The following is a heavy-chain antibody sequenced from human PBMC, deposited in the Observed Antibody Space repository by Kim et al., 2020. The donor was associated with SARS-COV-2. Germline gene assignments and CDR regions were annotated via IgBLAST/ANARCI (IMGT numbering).Heavy chain of an antibody. V-gene: IGHV1-18*01. D-gene: IGHD6-13*01. Sequence: ASVKVSCKASGYTFTSYGISWVRQAPGQGLEWMGWISAYYGNTNYAQKLQGRVTMTTDTSTSTAYMELRSLRSDDTAVYYCARPQYSSSWYNFDYWGQGTLVTVSS. CDR3: ARPQYSSSWYNFDY. CDR1: GYTFTSYG. CDR2: ISAYYGNT. J-gene: IGHJ4*02.